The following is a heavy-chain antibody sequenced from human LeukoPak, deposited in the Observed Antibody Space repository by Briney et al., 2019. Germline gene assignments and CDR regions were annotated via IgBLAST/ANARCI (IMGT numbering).Heavy chain of an antibody. Sequence: PGPTLRLFCAACGFTFSSYYMSWVRQASGKGLEWVSAIGYSGGSTFYADSVKGRFTISRDNSKNTLYLQMNSLRAEDTAVYYCAKYRATEKANWFDPWGEGTLVTVSS. CDR3: AKYRATEKANWFDP. V-gene: IGHV3-23*01. J-gene: IGHJ5*02. CDR1: GFTFSSYY. CDR2: IGYSGGST. D-gene: IGHD1-14*01.